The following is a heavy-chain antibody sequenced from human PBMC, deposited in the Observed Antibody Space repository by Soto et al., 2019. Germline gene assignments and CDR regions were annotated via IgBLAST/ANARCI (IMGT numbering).Heavy chain of an antibody. CDR3: ARAVAVPADFDY. CDR1: GYTITGYA. D-gene: IGHD6-19*01. V-gene: IGHV1-3*05. J-gene: IGHJ4*02. CDR2: INAGNGNT. Sequence: QVQVVQSGAEEKKPGASVRVSCTASGYTITGYAMHWVRQAPGQRLEWMGWINAGNGNTKYSQKFQGRITITRDTSASTAYMELSSLRSEDTAVYYCARAVAVPADFDYWGQGTLVTVSS.